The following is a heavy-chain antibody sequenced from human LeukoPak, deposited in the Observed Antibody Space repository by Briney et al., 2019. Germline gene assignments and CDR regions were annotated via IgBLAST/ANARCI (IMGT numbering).Heavy chain of an antibody. CDR3: ATTHCSSTSCQKGDY. J-gene: IGHJ4*02. V-gene: IGHV3-23*01. CDR2: ISGSGGST. CDR1: GFPFSSYA. Sequence: GGSLRLSCAASGFPFSSYAISWVRQAPGKGLEWVSAISGSGGSTYYADSVKGRFTISRDNSKNTLYLQMNSLRAEDTAVYYCATTHCSSTSCQKGDYWGQGTLVTVSS. D-gene: IGHD2-2*01.